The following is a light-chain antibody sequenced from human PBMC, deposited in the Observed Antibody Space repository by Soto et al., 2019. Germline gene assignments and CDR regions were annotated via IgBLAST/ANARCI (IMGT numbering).Light chain of an antibody. CDR2: SNN. CDR3: AAWDDSLKVV. CDR1: SSNIGSNT. V-gene: IGLV1-44*01. J-gene: IGLJ2*01. Sequence: QSVLTQPPSASGTPGQRGTISCSGSSSNIGSNTVNWYQQLPGTAPKLLIYSNNQRPSGVPDRFSGSKSGTSASLAISGLQSEDEADYYCAAWDDSLKVVFGGGTKVTVL.